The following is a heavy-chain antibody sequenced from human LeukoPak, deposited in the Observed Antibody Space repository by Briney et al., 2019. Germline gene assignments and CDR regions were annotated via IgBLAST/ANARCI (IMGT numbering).Heavy chain of an antibody. V-gene: IGHV3-23*01. CDR3: AKSPAAPYYFDY. CDR2: ITVGGGT. J-gene: IGHJ4*02. D-gene: IGHD6-13*01. Sequence: GGSLRLSCAASGFALSSYVMSWVRQAPGKGLEWVSTITVGGGTYYADSVKGRFTISRDNSKNTLFLQMNTLGAEDTALFYCAKSPAAPYYFDYWGQGTLVTDSS. CDR1: GFALSSYV.